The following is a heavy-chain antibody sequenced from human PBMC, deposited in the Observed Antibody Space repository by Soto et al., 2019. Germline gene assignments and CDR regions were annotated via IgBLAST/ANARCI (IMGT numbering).Heavy chain of an antibody. V-gene: IGHV1-18*01. D-gene: IGHD2-21*02. CDR3: ARDAVVTAFDY. CDR2: ISPYNGNT. Sequence: QVQLVQSGAEVKKPGASVKVSCKTSGYSFSAYGITWVRQAPGQGLEWMGWISPYNGNTNYAQKLQGRVTMTTDTSTGTAYMELRSLRSDDTAVYYGARDAVVTAFDYWGQGTLVTVSS. J-gene: IGHJ4*02. CDR1: GYSFSAYG.